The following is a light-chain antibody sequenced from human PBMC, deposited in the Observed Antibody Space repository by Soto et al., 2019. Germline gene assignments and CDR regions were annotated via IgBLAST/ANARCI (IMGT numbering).Light chain of an antibody. J-gene: IGLJ1*01. CDR1: SSNIGEYY. CDR3: GTWDSSLTTFV. CDR2: END. V-gene: IGLV1-51*02. Sequence: QSVLTQPPSLSAAPGPKGTMSRPGNSSNIGEYYVSWHQQLPGTAPKLLIYENDKRPSGIPDRFSGSKSGTSATLDITGLQTGDEADYYCGTWDSSLTTFVFGTGTKVTVL.